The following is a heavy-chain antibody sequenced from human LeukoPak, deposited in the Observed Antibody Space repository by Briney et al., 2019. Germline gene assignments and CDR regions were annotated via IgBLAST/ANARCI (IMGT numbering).Heavy chain of an antibody. V-gene: IGHV3-23*01. CDR2: ISGSGGST. CDR3: AKGRNHYGDYVLFFAPDY. J-gene: IGHJ4*02. CDR1: GFTFSSYA. D-gene: IGHD4-17*01. Sequence: GGSLRLSCAASGFTFSSYAMSWVRQAPGKGLEWVSAISGSGGSTYYADSVKGRFTISRDNSKNTLYLQMNSLRAEDTAVYYCAKGRNHYGDYVLFFAPDYWGQGTLVTVSS.